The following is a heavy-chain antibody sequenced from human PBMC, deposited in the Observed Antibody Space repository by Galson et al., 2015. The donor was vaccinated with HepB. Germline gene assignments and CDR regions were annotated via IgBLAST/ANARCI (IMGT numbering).Heavy chain of an antibody. V-gene: IGHV3-21*01. D-gene: IGHD6-19*01. Sequence: SLRLSCAASGFTFSTYSMNWVRQAPGKGLEWVSSITSSSTYIYYADSVKGRFTLSRDNAKNSLYLQMNSLRAEDTAVYYCARDRYFWVVPEKDAFDIWGQGTMVTVSS. CDR2: ITSSSTYI. CDR3: ARDRYFWVVPEKDAFDI. CDR1: GFTFSTYS. J-gene: IGHJ3*02.